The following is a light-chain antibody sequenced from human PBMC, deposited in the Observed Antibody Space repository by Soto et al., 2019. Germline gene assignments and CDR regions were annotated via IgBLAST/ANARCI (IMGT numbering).Light chain of an antibody. J-gene: IGKJ1*01. CDR1: QSVSSK. V-gene: IGKV3-20*01. CDR2: GAS. Sequence: EIVMTQSPATLSVSPGEGATLSCRASQSVSSKLAWYQQKPGQAPRLLIYGASSRATGIPDRFSGTGSETDFTLTISRLEPEDFAVYYCQQYGSSGTFGQGTKVDIK. CDR3: QQYGSSGT.